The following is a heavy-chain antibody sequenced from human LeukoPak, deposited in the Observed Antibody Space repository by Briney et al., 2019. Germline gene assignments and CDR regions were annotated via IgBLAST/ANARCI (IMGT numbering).Heavy chain of an antibody. Sequence: SETLSLTCTVSGGSISSYYWSWIRQPPGKGLEWIGYIYYSGSTNYNPSLKSRVTISVDTSKNQFSLKLSSVTAADTAVYYCARAGRAAGWFDPWGHGTLITVSS. D-gene: IGHD6-13*01. CDR2: IYYSGST. V-gene: IGHV4-59*01. CDR3: ARAGRAAGWFDP. J-gene: IGHJ5*02. CDR1: GGSISSYY.